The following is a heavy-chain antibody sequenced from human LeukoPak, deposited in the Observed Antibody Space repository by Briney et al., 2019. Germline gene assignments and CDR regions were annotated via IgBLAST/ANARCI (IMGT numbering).Heavy chain of an antibody. CDR3: TTSYSGNSWYDWFGP. CDR2: IRTKANTYAT. J-gene: IGHJ5*02. V-gene: IGHV3-73*01. D-gene: IGHD6-13*01. CDR1: GFTFSGSS. Sequence: GGSLRLSCAASGFTFSGSSIHWVRQASGKGLEWVGLIRTKANTYATAYAASVTGRFTISRDDSKNKSFLQMNSLNTEDTALYFCTTSYSGNSWYDWFGPWGQGTLVTVSS.